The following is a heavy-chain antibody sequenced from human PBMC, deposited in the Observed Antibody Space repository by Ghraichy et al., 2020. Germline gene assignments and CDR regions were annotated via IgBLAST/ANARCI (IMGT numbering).Heavy chain of an antibody. CDR2: ISFGGSDK. D-gene: IGHD3-22*01. CDR3: AKALDTSFYDSSGYYPDDS. J-gene: IGHJ4*02. CDR1: GFTFSRFG. Sequence: GGSLRLSCAASGFTFSRFGMHWVRQAPGKGLEWVAVISFGGSDKFYADSVTGRFTISRDNSKNMLYMQRNSLRAEDTAVYYCAKALDTSFYDSSGYYPDDSCGQGTLVTVSS. V-gene: IGHV3-30*18.